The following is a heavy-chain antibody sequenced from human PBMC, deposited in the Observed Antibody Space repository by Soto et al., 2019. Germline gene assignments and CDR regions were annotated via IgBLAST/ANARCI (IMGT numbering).Heavy chain of an antibody. Sequence: EVQLVETGGGLIQPGGSLRLSCAVSVFTVSTNYMSWVRQAPGRGLEWVSLISNGDDTYYADSVKGRFSISRDNSKNTVYLQMDYLRAEDTAVYYCARGGQPGYCTSHSCARIWFDPWGQGTLVTVSS. V-gene: IGHV3-53*02. J-gene: IGHJ5*02. D-gene: IGHD2-2*01. CDR3: ARGGQPGYCTSHSCARIWFDP. CDR2: ISNGDDT. CDR1: VFTVSTNY.